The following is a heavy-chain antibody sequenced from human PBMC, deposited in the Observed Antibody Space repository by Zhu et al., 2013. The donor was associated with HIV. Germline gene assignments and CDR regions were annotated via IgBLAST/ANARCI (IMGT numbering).Heavy chain of an antibody. CDR3: AIGVDDVLRFLVRANYYYYGMDV. CDR2: IIPIFGTA. D-gene: IGHD3-3*01. CDR1: GGTFSSYA. J-gene: IGHJ6*02. Sequence: QVQLVQSGAEVKKPGSSVKVSCKASGGTFSSYAISWVRQAPGQGLEWMGGIIPIFGTANYAQKFQGRVTITADKSTSTAYMELSSLRSEDTAVYYCAIGVDDVLRFLVRANYYYYGMDVWGQGPRSPSP. V-gene: IGHV1-69*06.